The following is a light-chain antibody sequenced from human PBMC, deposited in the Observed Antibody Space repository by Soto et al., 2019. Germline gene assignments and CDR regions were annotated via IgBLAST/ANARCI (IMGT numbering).Light chain of an antibody. CDR1: QSVSSSY. Sequence: EIVLTQSPGTLSLSPGERATLSCRASQSVSSSYLAWYQQKPGQAPRLRIYGASSRATGIPDRFSGRGSGTDFSLTISRLEPDDAAVYYCQQYGSSPLFTFGTGTKGDIK. V-gene: IGKV3-20*01. CDR2: GAS. J-gene: IGKJ3*01. CDR3: QQYGSSPLFT.